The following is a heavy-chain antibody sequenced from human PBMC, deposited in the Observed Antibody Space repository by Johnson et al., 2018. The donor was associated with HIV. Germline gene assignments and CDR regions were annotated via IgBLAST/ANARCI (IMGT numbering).Heavy chain of an antibody. V-gene: IGHV3-33*01. J-gene: IGHJ3*02. CDR3: ARVGATGAFDI. CDR1: GFTFSTYG. Sequence: QVQLVESGGGVVQPGRSLRLSCAASGFTFSTYGMYWVRQAPGKGLEWVAVISYDGNNKYYTDSVKGRFTISRDNSKNTLSLQMNSLRAEDTAVYYCARVGATGAFDIWGQGTMVTVSS. D-gene: IGHD1-26*01. CDR2: ISYDGNNK.